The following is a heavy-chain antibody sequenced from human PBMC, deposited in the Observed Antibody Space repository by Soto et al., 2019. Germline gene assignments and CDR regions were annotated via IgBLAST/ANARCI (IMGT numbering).Heavy chain of an antibody. CDR3: ARGILTCYDHFDY. V-gene: IGHV4-34*01. D-gene: IGHD3-9*01. CDR1: GGSFSGYY. Sequence: SETLSLTCAVYGGSFSGYYWSWIRQPPGKGLEWIGEINHSGSTNYNPSLKSRVTISVDTSKNQFSLKLSSVTAADTAVYYCARGILTCYDHFDYWGQGTLVTVSS. J-gene: IGHJ4*02. CDR2: INHSGST.